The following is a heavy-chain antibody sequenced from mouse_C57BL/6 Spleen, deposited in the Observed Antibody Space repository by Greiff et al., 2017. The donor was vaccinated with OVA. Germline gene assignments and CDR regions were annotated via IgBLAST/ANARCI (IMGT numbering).Heavy chain of an antibody. J-gene: IGHJ4*01. CDR2: ISSGSSTI. CDR3: ARHDSYYAMDY. Sequence: EVQLVESGGGLVKPGGSLKLSCAASGFTFSDYGMHWVRQAPEKGLEWVAYISSGSSTIYYADTVKGRFTISRDNAKNTLFLQMTSLRSEDTAMYYCARHDSYYAMDYWGQGTSVTVSS. V-gene: IGHV5-17*01. CDR1: GFTFSDYG. D-gene: IGHD2-4*01.